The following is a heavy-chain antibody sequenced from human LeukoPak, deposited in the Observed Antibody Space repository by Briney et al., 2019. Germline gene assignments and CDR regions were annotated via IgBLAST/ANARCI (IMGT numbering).Heavy chain of an antibody. CDR1: GFTFSSYA. Sequence: PGGSLRLSCAASGFTFSSYAMSWVRQAPGKGLEWVSAISGSGGSTYYADSVKGRFTISRDNSKNTLYLQMNSLRAEDTAVYYCAKDRPSWYSSGWYREYFDYWGQGTLVTVSS. CDR2: ISGSGGST. CDR3: AKDRPSWYSSGWYREYFDY. J-gene: IGHJ4*02. V-gene: IGHV3-23*01. D-gene: IGHD6-19*01.